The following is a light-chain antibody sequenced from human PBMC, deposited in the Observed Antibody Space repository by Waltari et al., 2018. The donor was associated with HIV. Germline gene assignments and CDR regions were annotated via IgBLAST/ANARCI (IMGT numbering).Light chain of an antibody. CDR1: RHQIDFYHF. CDR2: GVT. V-gene: IGLV2-14*01. J-gene: IGLJ3*02. Sequence: QSPLYQPASVSGSPGQSITIPCSGVRHQIDFYHFVSWYQLRPGKAPQLIIFGVTRRPLGISSRFSGSTSGGTASLTISDLQIEDEADYFCSSFAGTGTPMFGGGTKLTVL. CDR3: SSFAGTGTPM.